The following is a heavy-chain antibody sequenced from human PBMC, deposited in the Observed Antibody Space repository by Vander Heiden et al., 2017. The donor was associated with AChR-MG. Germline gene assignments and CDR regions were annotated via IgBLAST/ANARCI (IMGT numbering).Heavy chain of an antibody. CDR3: ARVRIRFGEQQHWFDP. CDR2: IIPIFGTA. Sequence: QVQLVQSGAEVPKPGSSVKVSCKASGGTLPSYGISWVRQAPGQGLEWMGGIIPIFGTANYAQKFQGRVTITADKSTSTAYMELSSLRSEDTAVYYCARVRIRFGEQQHWFDPWGQGTLVTVSS. D-gene: IGHD3-10*01. V-gene: IGHV1-69*06. J-gene: IGHJ5*02. CDR1: GGTLPSYG.